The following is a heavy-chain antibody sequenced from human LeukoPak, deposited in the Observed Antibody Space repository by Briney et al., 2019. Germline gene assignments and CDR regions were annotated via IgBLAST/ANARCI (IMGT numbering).Heavy chain of an antibody. Sequence: GGSLRLSCAASGFTFSSYWMSWVRQAPGKGLEWVATIQDDGSEKYYVDSVKGRFSISRDNAKNSLYLQMDSLRVEDTAVYYCARDPLRRFDYWGQGTLVTVSS. V-gene: IGHV3-7*01. CDR1: GFTFSSYW. J-gene: IGHJ4*02. CDR3: ARDPLRRFDY. CDR2: IQDDGSEK.